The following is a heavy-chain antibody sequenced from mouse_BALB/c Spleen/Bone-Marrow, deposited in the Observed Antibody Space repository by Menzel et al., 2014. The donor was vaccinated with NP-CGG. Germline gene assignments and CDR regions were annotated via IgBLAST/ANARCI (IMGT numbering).Heavy chain of an antibody. V-gene: IGHV1-9*01. Sequence: QVQLKQSGAELIKPGASVKISCKATGYTFSFYWIEWVKQRPGHGLEWIGEILPGSGSINYNEKFKGKATFTVDPSSNTAYMQLSSLTSEDSAVYYCARPITTGGFPYWGQGTLVTVSA. CDR1: GYTFSFYW. D-gene: IGHD2-4*01. CDR2: ILPGSGSI. CDR3: ARPITTGGFPY. J-gene: IGHJ3*01.